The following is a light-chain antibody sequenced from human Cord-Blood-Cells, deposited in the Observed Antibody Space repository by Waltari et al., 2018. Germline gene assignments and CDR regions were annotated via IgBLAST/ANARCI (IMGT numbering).Light chain of an antibody. Sequence: QSALTQPASVSGSPGQSITISCTGTSSDVGGYNYVSWYQQHPGKAPKLRIYDVSNRPAGVSNRCSGSRSGNTASLTISGLQAEDEADYYCSSYTSSRTRVFGTGTKVTVL. CDR1: SSDVGGYNY. J-gene: IGLJ1*01. CDR2: DVS. V-gene: IGLV2-14*01. CDR3: SSYTSSRTRV.